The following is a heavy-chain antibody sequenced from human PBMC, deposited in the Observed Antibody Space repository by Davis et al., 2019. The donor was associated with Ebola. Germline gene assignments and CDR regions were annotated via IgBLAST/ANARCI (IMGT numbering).Heavy chain of an antibody. Sequence: GESLKISCAASGFTFSSYAMSWVRQAPGKGLEWVSAISGSGGSTYYADSVKGRFTISRDNSKNTLYLQMNSLRAEDTAIYYCAIDKNYDFWSGYPHDAFDIWGQGTMVTVPS. V-gene: IGHV3-23*01. J-gene: IGHJ3*02. CDR1: GFTFSSYA. CDR2: ISGSGGST. D-gene: IGHD3-3*01. CDR3: AIDKNYDFWSGYPHDAFDI.